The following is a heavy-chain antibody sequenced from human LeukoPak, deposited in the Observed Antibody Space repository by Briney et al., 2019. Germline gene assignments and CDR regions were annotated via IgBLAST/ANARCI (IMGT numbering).Heavy chain of an antibody. D-gene: IGHD3-9*01. Sequence: ASVKVSCKASGYTFTSYGISWVRQAPGQGLEWMGWISAYNGNTNYAQKLQGRVTMTTDTSTSTAYMELRSLRSDDTAVYYCARVGRTNCDILTGYGYYYYYMDVWGKGTTVTVSS. CDR2: ISAYNGNT. J-gene: IGHJ6*03. CDR3: ARVGRTNCDILTGYGYYYYYMDV. CDR1: GYTFTSYG. V-gene: IGHV1-18*01.